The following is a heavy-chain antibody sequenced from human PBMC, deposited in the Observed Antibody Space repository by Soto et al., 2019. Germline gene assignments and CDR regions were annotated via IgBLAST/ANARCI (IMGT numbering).Heavy chain of an antibody. Sequence: GGSLRLSCAASGFTFSSYGMHWVRQAPGKGLEWVAVIWYDGSNKYYADSVKGRFTISRDNSKNTLYLQMNSLRAEDTAVYYCARDKARCSGGSCDPYYYYYYGMDVWGQGTTVTVSS. CDR2: IWYDGSNK. CDR1: GFTFSSYG. D-gene: IGHD2-15*01. V-gene: IGHV3-33*01. J-gene: IGHJ6*02. CDR3: ARDKARCSGGSCDPYYYYYYGMDV.